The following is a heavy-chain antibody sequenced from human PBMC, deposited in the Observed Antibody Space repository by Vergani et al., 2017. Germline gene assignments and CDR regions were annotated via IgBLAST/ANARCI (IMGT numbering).Heavy chain of an antibody. CDR1: GYTFTSYD. J-gene: IGHJ3*02. Sequence: QVQLVQSGAEVKKPGASVKVSCKASGYTFTSYDINWVRQATGQGLEWMGGIIPIFGTANYAQKFQGRVTITADESTSTAYMELSSLRSEDTAVYYCARVRVYGSGYDAFDIWGQGTMVTVSS. D-gene: IGHD3-10*01. CDR2: IIPIFGTA. CDR3: ARVRVYGSGYDAFDI. V-gene: IGHV1-69*01.